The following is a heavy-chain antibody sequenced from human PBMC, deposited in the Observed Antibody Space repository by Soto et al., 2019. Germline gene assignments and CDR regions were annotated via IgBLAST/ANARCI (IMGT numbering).Heavy chain of an antibody. CDR3: ARGGYYYENSGQNAYDY. D-gene: IGHD3-22*01. Sequence: SETLSLTCTVSGGSISSGGYYWSWIRQHPGKGLEWIGYIYHGGSTYYNPSLKSRATISGDTSKNQSSLKLSSVTAADTAVYYCARGGYYYENSGQNAYDYWGQGILVTVSS. CDR1: GGSISSGGYY. V-gene: IGHV4-31*03. CDR2: IYHGGST. J-gene: IGHJ4*01.